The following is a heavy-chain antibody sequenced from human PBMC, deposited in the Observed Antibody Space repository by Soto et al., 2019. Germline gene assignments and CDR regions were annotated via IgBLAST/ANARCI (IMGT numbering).Heavy chain of an antibody. J-gene: IGHJ4*02. Sequence: QVQLVESGGGVVQPGRSLRLSCAASGFTFSSYGMHWVRQAPGKGLEWVAVISYDGSNKYYADSVKGRFTISRDNSKNTLYLQMNSLRAEDPAVYYCAKDLGDPWGDYAHGYWGQGTLVTVSS. CDR1: GFTFSSYG. V-gene: IGHV3-30*18. CDR3: AKDLGDPWGDYAHGY. CDR2: ISYDGSNK. D-gene: IGHD4-17*01.